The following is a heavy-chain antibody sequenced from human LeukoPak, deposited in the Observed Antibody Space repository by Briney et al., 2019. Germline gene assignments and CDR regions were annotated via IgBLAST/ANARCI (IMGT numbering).Heavy chain of an antibody. D-gene: IGHD4-17*01. CDR3: ARPYGDYAYYFDY. V-gene: IGHV4-34*01. CDR2: INHSGST. J-gene: IGHJ4*02. Sequence: SETLSLTCAVYGGSFSGYYWSWIRQAPGKGLEWIGEINHSGSTNYNPSLKSRLTISGDTSKNQFSLKLSSVTAADTAVYYCARPYGDYAYYFDYWGQGTLVTVSS. CDR1: GGSFSGYY.